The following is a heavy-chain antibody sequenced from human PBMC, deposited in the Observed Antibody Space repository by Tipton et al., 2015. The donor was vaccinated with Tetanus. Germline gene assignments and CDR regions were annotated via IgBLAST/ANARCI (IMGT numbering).Heavy chain of an antibody. Sequence: SLRLSCAVSGFTFSNYGMNWVRQAPGKGLEWVSSISSTSSYIYYADSVKGRFTISRDNAKNSLYLQMNSLRAEDTAVYSCARGMAEASNCGGDCYSDYWGQGTLVTVSS. D-gene: IGHD2-21*02. CDR1: GFTFSNYG. V-gene: IGHV3-21*01. J-gene: IGHJ4*02. CDR3: ARGMAEASNCGGDCYSDY. CDR2: ISSTSSYI.